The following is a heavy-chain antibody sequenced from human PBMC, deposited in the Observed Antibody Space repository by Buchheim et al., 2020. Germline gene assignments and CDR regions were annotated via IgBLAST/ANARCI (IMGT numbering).Heavy chain of an antibody. Sequence: QVQLVQSGAEVKKPGASVKVSCKASGYTFTSYYMHWVRQAPGQGLEWMGIINPSGGSTSYAQKFQGRATMTRDTSTSTVYLELSSLRSEDTAVYYCARASFGGRYYYYYGMDVWGQGTT. V-gene: IGHV1-46*01. CDR1: GYTFTSYY. D-gene: IGHD3-3*01. CDR2: INPSGGST. J-gene: IGHJ6*02. CDR3: ARASFGGRYYYYYGMDV.